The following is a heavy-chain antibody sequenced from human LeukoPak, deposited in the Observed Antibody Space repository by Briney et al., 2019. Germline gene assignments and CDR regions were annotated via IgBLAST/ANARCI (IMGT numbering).Heavy chain of an antibody. J-gene: IGHJ4*02. Sequence: GGSLRLSCAASGFTFSSYSMNWVRQAPGKGLEWVSSISSSSSYIYYADSVKGRFTISRDNAKNSLYLQMNSLRADDTAVYYCARESEYDFWTGSYFDYWGQGTLVTVSS. D-gene: IGHD3-3*01. CDR2: ISSSSSYI. V-gene: IGHV3-21*01. CDR1: GFTFSSYS. CDR3: ARESEYDFWTGSYFDY.